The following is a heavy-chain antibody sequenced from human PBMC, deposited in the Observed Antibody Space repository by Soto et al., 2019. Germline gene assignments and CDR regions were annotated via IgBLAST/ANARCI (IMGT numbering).Heavy chain of an antibody. J-gene: IGHJ5*02. Sequence: QLQLQESGPGLVKPSETLSLTCSVSGGSISTTSYYWAWIRQPPGKGLEWVGSIYYNGFTYYNPSLKSRLTISVDTSKHQFSLRPSSVTAADTALYYCARQDDFWSGYNSFDPWGQGTLVTVSS. CDR1: GGSISTTSYY. V-gene: IGHV4-39*01. CDR3: ARQDDFWSGYNSFDP. D-gene: IGHD3-3*01. CDR2: IYYNGFT.